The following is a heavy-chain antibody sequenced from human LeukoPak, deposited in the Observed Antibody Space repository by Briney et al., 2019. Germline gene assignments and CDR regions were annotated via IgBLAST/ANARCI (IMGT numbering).Heavy chain of an antibody. V-gene: IGHV4-59*01. CDR2: IYYSGST. D-gene: IGHD1-26*01. CDR3: ARDRIVGATEDAFDI. CDR1: GGSISSYY. J-gene: IGHJ3*02. Sequence: SETLSLTCTVSGGSISSYYWSWIRQPPGKGLEWIGYIYYSGSTNYNPSLKSRVTISVDTSKNQFSLKLSSVTAADTAVYYCARDRIVGATEDAFDIWGQGTMVTVSS.